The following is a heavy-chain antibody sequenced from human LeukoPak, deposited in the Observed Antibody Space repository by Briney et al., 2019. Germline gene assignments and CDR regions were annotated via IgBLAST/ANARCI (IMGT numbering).Heavy chain of an antibody. D-gene: IGHD2-15*01. CDR1: GFTFSSYA. J-gene: IGHJ4*02. CDR2: ISYDGSNK. Sequence: GGSLGLSCAASGFTFSSYAMHWVRQAPGKGLEWVAVISYDGSNKYYADSVKGRFTISRDNSKNTLYLQMNSLRAEDTAVYYCARGRFALGYCSGGSCYSHFDYWGQGTLVTVSS. V-gene: IGHV3-30*04. CDR3: ARGRFALGYCSGGSCYSHFDY.